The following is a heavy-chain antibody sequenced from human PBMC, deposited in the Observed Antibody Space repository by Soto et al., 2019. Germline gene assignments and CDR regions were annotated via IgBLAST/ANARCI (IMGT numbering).Heavy chain of an antibody. CDR2: IIPIFGTA. D-gene: IGHD4-17*01. CDR3: ARYGDLVQDQNPLDY. CDR1: GGTFSSYA. J-gene: IGHJ4*02. V-gene: IGHV1-69*13. Sequence: ASVKVSCKASGGTFSSYAISWVRQAPGQGLEWMGGIIPIFGTANYAQKFQGRVTITADESTSTAYMELSSLRSEDTAVYYCARYGDLVQDQNPLDYWGQGTLVTVSS.